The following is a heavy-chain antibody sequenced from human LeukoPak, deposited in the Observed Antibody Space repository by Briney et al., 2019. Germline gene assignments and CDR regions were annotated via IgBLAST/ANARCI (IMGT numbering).Heavy chain of an antibody. J-gene: IGHJ4*02. CDR1: GGSISSYY. CDR2: IYYSGST. Sequence: PETLSLTCTVSGGSISSYYWSWIRQPPGKGLEWIGYIYYSGSTNYNPSLKSRVTISVDTSKNQFSLKLSSVTAADTAVYYCARAKIHDYWGQGTLVTVSS. V-gene: IGHV4-59*08. CDR3: ARAKIHDY. D-gene: IGHD5-18*01.